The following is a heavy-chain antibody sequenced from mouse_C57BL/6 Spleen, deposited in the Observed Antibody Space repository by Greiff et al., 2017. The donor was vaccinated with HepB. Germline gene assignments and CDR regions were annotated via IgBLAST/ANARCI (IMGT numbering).Heavy chain of an antibody. CDR3: ARGDITTVASYWYFDV. J-gene: IGHJ1*03. CDR2: IHPNSGST. Sequence: QVQLQQPGAELVKPGASVKLSCKASGYTFTSYWMHWVKQRPGQGLEWIGMIHPNSGSTNYNEKFKSKATLTVDKSSSTAYMQISSLTSEDSAVYYGARGDITTVASYWYFDVWGTGTTVTVSS. V-gene: IGHV1-64*01. D-gene: IGHD1-1*01. CDR1: GYTFTSYW.